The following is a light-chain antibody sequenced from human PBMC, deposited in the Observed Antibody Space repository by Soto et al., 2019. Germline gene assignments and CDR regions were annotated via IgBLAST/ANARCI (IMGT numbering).Light chain of an antibody. CDR3: QQYDNLPVT. V-gene: IGKV1-33*01. Sequence: DIQMTQSPSSLSASVGDRVTITCQASQGINIYLNWYQQKPGKAPNLLIYEASNLEKGVPSRFSGSGSGTHFTLTINSLQPEDIATYYCQQYDNLPVTFGPGTKVDI. CDR2: EAS. J-gene: IGKJ3*01. CDR1: QGINIY.